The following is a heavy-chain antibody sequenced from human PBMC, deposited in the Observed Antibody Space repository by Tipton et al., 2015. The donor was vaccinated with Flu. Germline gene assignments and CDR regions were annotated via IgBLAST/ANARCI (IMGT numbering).Heavy chain of an antibody. CDR3: ARHMSGGTRRGYDY. J-gene: IGHJ4*02. CDR1: GDSMRSYY. Sequence: TLSLTCTVSGDSMRSYYWSWIRQPAGKGLEWIGRIYTSGSTYYNPSLKSRVSMSIDTSKDQFSLKLSSVTAADTAVYYCARHMSGGTRRGYDYWGQGTLVTVSS. V-gene: IGHV4-4*07. CDR2: IYTSGST. D-gene: IGHD2-15*01.